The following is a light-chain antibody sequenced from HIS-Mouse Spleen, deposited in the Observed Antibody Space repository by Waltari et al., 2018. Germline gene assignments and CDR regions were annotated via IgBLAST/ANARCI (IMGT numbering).Light chain of an antibody. CDR2: EDS. CDR3: YSTDSSGNHRV. V-gene: IGLV3-10*01. Sequence: SYELTQPPSVSVSPGQTARITCSVDALPKKYAYWYQQKSGQAPVLVIYEDSNRPPGIPERFSGSSSGTMATLTISGAQVEDEADYYCYSTDSSGNHRVFGGGTKLTVL. CDR1: ALPKKY. J-gene: IGLJ2*01.